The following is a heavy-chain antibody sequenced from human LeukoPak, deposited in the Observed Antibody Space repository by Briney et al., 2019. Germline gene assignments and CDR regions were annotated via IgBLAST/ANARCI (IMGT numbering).Heavy chain of an antibody. J-gene: IGHJ1*01. D-gene: IGHD6-13*01. CDR1: GGTFSSYA. Sequence: GASVKVSCKASGGTFSSYAISWVRQAPGQGLEWMGRIIPILGIANYAQKFQGRVTITADKSTSTAYMELSSLRSEDTAVYYCARDRRYSSGWYKPRGYFQHWGQGTLVTVSS. CDR2: IIPILGIA. V-gene: IGHV1-69*04. CDR3: ARDRRYSSGWYKPRGYFQH.